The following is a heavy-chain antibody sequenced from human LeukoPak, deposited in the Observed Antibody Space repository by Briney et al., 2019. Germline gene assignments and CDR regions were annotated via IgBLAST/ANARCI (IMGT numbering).Heavy chain of an antibody. CDR3: AKFPVFGVVIPPSYYGMDV. J-gene: IGHJ6*02. V-gene: IGHV3-23*01. CDR1: GFTFTSYS. D-gene: IGHD3-3*01. Sequence: PGGSLRLSCAASGFTFTSYSMNWVRQAPGKGLEWVSTISGGGGSTYYADSVKGRFTISRDNSKNTLYLQMNSLRAEDTAVYYCAKFPVFGVVIPPSYYGMDVWGQGTTVTVSS. CDR2: ISGGGGST.